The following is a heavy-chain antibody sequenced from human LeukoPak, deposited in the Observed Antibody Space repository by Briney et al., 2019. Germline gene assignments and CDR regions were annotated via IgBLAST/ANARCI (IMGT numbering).Heavy chain of an antibody. CDR2: ISGSGGST. V-gene: IGHV3-23*01. J-gene: IGHJ4*02. D-gene: IGHD1-26*01. CDR3: AKDADYYHLYYFDY. CDR1: GFTFSSYA. Sequence: PGGSLGLSCAASGFTFSSYAMSWVRQAPGKGLEWVSAISGSGGSTYYADSVKGRFTISRDNSKNSLYLQMNSLRTEDTALYYCAKDADYYHLYYFDYWGQGTLVTVSS.